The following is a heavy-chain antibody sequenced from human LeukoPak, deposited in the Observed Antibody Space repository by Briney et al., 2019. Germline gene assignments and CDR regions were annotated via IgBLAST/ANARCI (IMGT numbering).Heavy chain of an antibody. CDR3: ARDHSNWNYAPDF. Sequence: ASVKVSCKASGYTFTSYYMHWVRQAPGQGLEWMGLINPSGSSTWFAEKFQGRIILTRDMSTTTDYMELSSLRSEDTAVYFCARDHSNWNYAPDFWGQGTLVIVSS. CDR2: INPSGSST. V-gene: IGHV1-46*01. CDR1: GYTFTSYY. D-gene: IGHD1-7*01. J-gene: IGHJ4*02.